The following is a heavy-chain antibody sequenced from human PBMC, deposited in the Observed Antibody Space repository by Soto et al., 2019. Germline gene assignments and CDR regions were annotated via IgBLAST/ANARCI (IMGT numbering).Heavy chain of an antibody. D-gene: IGHD6-6*01. J-gene: IGHJ4*02. V-gene: IGHV3-23*01. Sequence: EVQLLESGGGLVQPGGSLRLSCAASGFAFSNYAMHWVRQAPGKGLEWVSSISTSIDATYYADSVKGRFTISRDDSKNTLYLQMNSLRAEDSAVYYCAKYRTVAARNFDYWGQGTQVTVSS. CDR3: AKYRTVAARNFDY. CDR2: ISTSIDAT. CDR1: GFAFSNYA.